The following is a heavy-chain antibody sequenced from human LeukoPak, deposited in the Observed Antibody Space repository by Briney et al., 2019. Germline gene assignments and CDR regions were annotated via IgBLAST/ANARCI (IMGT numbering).Heavy chain of an antibody. CDR2: IYHSGST. CDR3: ARDPGIAVAGTRRGFDY. V-gene: IGHV4-4*02. J-gene: IGHJ4*02. Sequence: SETLSLTCAVSGGSISSSKWWSWVRQPPRKGLEWIGEIYHSGSTNYNPSLKSRVTISVDKSKNQFSLKLSSVTAADTAVYYCARDPGIAVAGTRRGFDYWGQGTLVTVSS. CDR1: GGSISSSKW. D-gene: IGHD6-19*01.